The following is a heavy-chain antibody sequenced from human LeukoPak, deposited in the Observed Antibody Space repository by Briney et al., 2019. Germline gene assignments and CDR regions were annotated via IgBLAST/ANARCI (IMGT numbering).Heavy chain of an antibody. CDR1: GGSFSGYY. V-gene: IGHV4-34*01. CDR3: ARGRYYDYVWGSYRYTGTFDY. J-gene: IGHJ4*02. D-gene: IGHD3-16*02. CDR2: TNHSGST. Sequence: SETLSLTCAVYGGSFSGYYWSWIRQPPGKGLEWIGETNHSGSTNYNPSLKSRVTISVDTSKNQFSLKLSSVTAADTAVYYCARGRYYDYVWGSYRYTGTFDYWGQGTLVTVSS.